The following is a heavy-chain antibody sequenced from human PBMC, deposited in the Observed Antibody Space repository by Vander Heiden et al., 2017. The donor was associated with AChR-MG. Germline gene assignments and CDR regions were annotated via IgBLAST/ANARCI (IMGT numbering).Heavy chain of an antibody. CDR1: GGSISTSGYY. V-gene: IGHV4-39*01. J-gene: IGHJ4*02. Sequence: QLQLQESGPGLVEPSETLSLTCTVPGGSISTSGYYWGRIRKPPGKGLEWIGTIYYPGSTYNNPSLKSRVTISVDTSKNQFSLKLSSVTAADTAVYYCARHRAYNNYFDYWGQGTLVTVSS. CDR3: ARHRAYNNYFDY. CDR2: IYYPGST. D-gene: IGHD1-1*01.